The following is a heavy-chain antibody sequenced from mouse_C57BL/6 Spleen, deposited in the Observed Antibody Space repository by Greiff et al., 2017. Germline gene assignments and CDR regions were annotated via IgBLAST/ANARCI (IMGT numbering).Heavy chain of an antibody. Sequence: EVKLMESGGGLVKPGGSLKLSCAASGFTFSDYGMPWVRQAPEKGLEWVAYLSSGSSTIYYADTVKGRFTISRDNAKNTLFLQMTSLRSEDTAMYYCARPDGNYAWFAYWGQGTLVTVSA. D-gene: IGHD2-1*01. V-gene: IGHV5-17*01. CDR2: LSSGSSTI. J-gene: IGHJ3*01. CDR3: ARPDGNYAWFAY. CDR1: GFTFSDYG.